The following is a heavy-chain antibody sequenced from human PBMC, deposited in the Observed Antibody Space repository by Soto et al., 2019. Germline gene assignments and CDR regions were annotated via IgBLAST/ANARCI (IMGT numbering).Heavy chain of an antibody. J-gene: IGHJ6*02. D-gene: IGHD2-21*01. Sequence: PSETLSLTCAVSGGSISSGGYSWSWIRQPPGKGLEWIGYMYHSGSTYYNPSLKSRVTISIDRSKNQFSLKLSSVTAADTAVYYCAASCVACGGFNYYGMDVWGQGTPVTVSS. CDR1: GGSISSGGYS. CDR3: AASCVACGGFNYYGMDV. CDR2: MYHSGST. V-gene: IGHV4-30-2*01.